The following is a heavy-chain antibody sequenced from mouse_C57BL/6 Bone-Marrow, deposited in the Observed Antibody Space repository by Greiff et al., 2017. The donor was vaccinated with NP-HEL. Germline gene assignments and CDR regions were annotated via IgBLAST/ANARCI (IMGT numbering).Heavy chain of an antibody. V-gene: IGHV1-78*01. CDR3: ASLLLRLWFAY. J-gene: IGHJ3*01. D-gene: IGHD1-1*01. CDR1: GYTFTDHT. CDR2: IYPRDGST. Sequence: VKLVESDAELVKPGASVKISCKVSGYTFTDHTIHWMKQRPEQGLEWIGYIYPRDGSTKYNEKFKGKATLTADKSSSTAYMQLNSLTSEDSAVYFCASLLLRLWFAYWGQGTLVTVSA.